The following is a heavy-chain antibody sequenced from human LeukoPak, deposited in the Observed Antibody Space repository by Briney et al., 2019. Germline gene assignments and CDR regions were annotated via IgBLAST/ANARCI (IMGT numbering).Heavy chain of an antibody. CDR3: ARDWYYGDGYFDY. J-gene: IGHJ4*02. Sequence: ASVKVSCKASGYTFTDYFMHWVRQAPGQGLEWMGWINPNSGDTNYAQKFQGRVTMARDTSITTAYMELSRLTSDDTAVYYCARDWYYGDGYFDYWGQGTLVTVSS. CDR2: INPNSGDT. D-gene: IGHD4-17*01. V-gene: IGHV1-2*02. CDR1: GYTFTDYF.